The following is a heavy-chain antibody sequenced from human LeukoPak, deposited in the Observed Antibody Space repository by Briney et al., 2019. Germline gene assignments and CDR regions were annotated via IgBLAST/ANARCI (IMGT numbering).Heavy chain of an antibody. V-gene: IGHV3-21*01. CDR2: ISGSSSYI. J-gene: IGHJ4*02. CDR1: GFTFTIYS. CDR3: ARASLAKGDY. Sequence: GGSLRLSCVASGFTFTIYSMNWVRQAPGKGLEWVSSISGSSSYIYYADSVKGRFTISRDNANNSLYLQMNSLRAEDTAVYYCARASLAKGDYWGQGTLVTVSS.